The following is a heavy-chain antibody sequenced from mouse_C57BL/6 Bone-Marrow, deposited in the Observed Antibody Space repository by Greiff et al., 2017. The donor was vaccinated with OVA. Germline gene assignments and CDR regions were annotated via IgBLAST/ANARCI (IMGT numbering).Heavy chain of an antibody. CDR2: IYPGDGDT. D-gene: IGHD1-1*02. V-gene: IGHV1-80*01. CDR3: ARGGGPDY. CDR1: GYAFSSYW. J-gene: IGHJ2*01. Sequence: VQLQQSGASVKISCKASGYAFSSYWLNWVKQRPGKGLEWIGQIYPGDGDTNYNGKFKGKATLTADKSSSTAYMQLSSLTSEDSAVYFCARGGGPDYWGQGTTLTVSS.